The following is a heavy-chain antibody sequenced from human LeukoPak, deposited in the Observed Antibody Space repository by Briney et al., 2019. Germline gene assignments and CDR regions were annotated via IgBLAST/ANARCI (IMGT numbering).Heavy chain of an antibody. J-gene: IGHJ4*02. Sequence: GGSLRLSCAASVFSFSSYSMNWVREAPGKGMEWVSYISSSSSTIYYADSVKGRFTISRDNAKNSLYLQMNSLRAEDTAVYYCARGLSEEMATIEGFDYWGQGTLVTVSS. CDR2: ISSSSSTI. CDR1: VFSFSSYS. D-gene: IGHD5-24*01. V-gene: IGHV3-48*01. CDR3: ARGLSEEMATIEGFDY.